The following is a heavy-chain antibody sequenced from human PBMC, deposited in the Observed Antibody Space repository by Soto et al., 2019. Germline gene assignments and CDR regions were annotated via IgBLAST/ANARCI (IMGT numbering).Heavy chain of an antibody. Sequence: QVQLVESGGGVVQPGRSLRLSCAASGFTFSSYGMHWVRQAPGKGLEWVAVIWYDGSNKYYADSVKGRFTISRDNSKNTLDLQMNSLRAEDTAVYYCARSIRFLESELSYYYYYGMDVWGQGTTVTVSS. D-gene: IGHD3-3*01. V-gene: IGHV3-33*01. CDR3: ARSIRFLESELSYYYYYGMDV. CDR1: GFTFSSYG. J-gene: IGHJ6*02. CDR2: IWYDGSNK.